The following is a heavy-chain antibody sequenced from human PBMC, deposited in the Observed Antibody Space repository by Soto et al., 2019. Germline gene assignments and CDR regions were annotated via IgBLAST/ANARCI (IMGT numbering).Heavy chain of an antibody. V-gene: IGHV4-4*07. CDR1: NGSISNFY. J-gene: IGHJ5*02. Sequence: QVQLQESGPGLVKPSETLSLTCTVSNGSISNFYWNWIRQSAGKGLEWIGRIHGSGSATYNPSLRSRVTMSVDTSNNQFSLKVNSVTGADTAVYYCATSSHKESWFDPWGQGTLVTVSS. CDR2: IHGSGSA. D-gene: IGHD6-13*01. CDR3: ATSSHKESWFDP.